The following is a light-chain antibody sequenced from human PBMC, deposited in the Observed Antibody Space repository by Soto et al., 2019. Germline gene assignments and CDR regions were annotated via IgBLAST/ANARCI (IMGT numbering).Light chain of an antibody. CDR1: QGIDNY. V-gene: IGKV1-16*02. Sequence: DIQMTQSPSSLSASVGDRVTITCRASQGIDNYLAWFQQKPGKAPKCLIYGASNLQSGVPSKFSGSGFGTDFTLTISSLQPEDFATYYCLQYESYPYAFCQGTKLEIK. J-gene: IGKJ2*01. CDR3: LQYESYPYA. CDR2: GAS.